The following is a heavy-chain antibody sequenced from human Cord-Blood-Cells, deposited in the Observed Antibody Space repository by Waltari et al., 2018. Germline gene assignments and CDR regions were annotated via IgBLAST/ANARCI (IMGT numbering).Heavy chain of an antibody. CDR3: AKEGGFGTMIVVANDAFDI. D-gene: IGHD3-22*01. CDR2: ISGSGGST. J-gene: IGHJ3*02. CDR1: GFTFSSYA. V-gene: IGHV3-23*01. Sequence: EVQLLESGGGLVQPGGSLRLSCAASGFTFSSYAMSWVRQAPGKGQEWVSAISGSGGSTYYADSVKGRFTISRDNSKNTLYLQMNSLRAEDTAVYYCAKEGGFGTMIVVANDAFDIWGQGTMVTVSS.